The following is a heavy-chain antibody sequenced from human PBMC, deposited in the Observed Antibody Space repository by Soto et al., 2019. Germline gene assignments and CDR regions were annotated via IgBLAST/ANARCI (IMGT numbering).Heavy chain of an antibody. D-gene: IGHD3-10*01. CDR3: STFYFGSPLH. V-gene: IGHV3-15*01. Sequence: GGSLRLSCAASGFTFSNVWMSWVRQVPGKGLEWVGRIKSKTAGGAIDYAAPVEGRFTISRDDSRNTLYLQMNSLKTEDTAVYYCSTFYFGSPLHWGPGTLVTVS. J-gene: IGHJ4*02. CDR2: IKSKTAGGAI. CDR1: GFTFSNVW.